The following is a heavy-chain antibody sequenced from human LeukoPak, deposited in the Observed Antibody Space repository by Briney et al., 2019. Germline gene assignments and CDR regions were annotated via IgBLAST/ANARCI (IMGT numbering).Heavy chain of an antibody. CDR1: GFTFSSYG. D-gene: IGHD3-10*01. CDR3: AKDEYYYGSGSYLMSGSFDY. Sequence: PGGSLRLSCAASGFTFSSYGMHWVRQAPGKGLEWVAFIRYDGSNKYYADSVKGRFTISRDNSKNTLYLQMNSLRAEDTAVYYCAKDEYYYGSGSYLMSGSFDYWGQGTLATVSS. CDR2: IRYDGSNK. J-gene: IGHJ4*02. V-gene: IGHV3-30*02.